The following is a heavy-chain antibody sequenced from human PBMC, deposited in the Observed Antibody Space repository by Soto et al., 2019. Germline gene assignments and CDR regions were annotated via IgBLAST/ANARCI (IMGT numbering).Heavy chain of an antibody. J-gene: IGHJ4*02. CDR2: IYYSGST. V-gene: IGHV4-59*08. Sequence: SETMSLTCTVSGGSISSYYWSWIRQPPGKGLEWIGYIYYSGSTNYNPSLKSRVTISVDTSKNQFSLKLSSVTAADTAVYYCASIHWGELSVIGHFDYWGQGTLVTVSS. CDR1: GGSISSYY. CDR3: ASIHWGELSVIGHFDY. D-gene: IGHD3-16*02.